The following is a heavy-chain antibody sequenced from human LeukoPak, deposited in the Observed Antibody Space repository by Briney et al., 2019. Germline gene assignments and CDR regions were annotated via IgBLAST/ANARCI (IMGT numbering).Heavy chain of an antibody. D-gene: IGHD6-13*01. J-gene: IGHJ4*02. CDR2: ISAYNGNT. V-gene: IGHV1-18*01. CDR3: ARERYSSSQNLYDY. Sequence: ASVKVSCKASGYTFTSYGISWVRQAPGQGLEWMGWISAYNGNTNYAQKLQGRVTMTTDTSTSTAYMELRSLRSDDTAVYYCARERYSSSQNLYDYWGQGTLVTVSS. CDR1: GYTFTSYG.